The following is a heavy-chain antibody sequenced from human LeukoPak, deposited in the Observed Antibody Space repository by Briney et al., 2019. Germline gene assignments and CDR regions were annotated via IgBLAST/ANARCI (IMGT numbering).Heavy chain of an antibody. CDR2: MYLSGTT. D-gene: IGHD3-22*01. J-gene: IGHJ4*02. Sequence: SSETLSLTCTVSGDSINSLDLWSWVRQPPGQGLEWIGEMYLSGTTHSNPSVKSRVTISIDKSKNQFFLNLSSVTAADTAVYYCAGLVGRYSSGLYYYYFDYWGQGTLVTVSS. V-gene: IGHV4-4*02. CDR3: AGLVGRYSSGLYYYYFDY. CDR1: GDSINSLDL.